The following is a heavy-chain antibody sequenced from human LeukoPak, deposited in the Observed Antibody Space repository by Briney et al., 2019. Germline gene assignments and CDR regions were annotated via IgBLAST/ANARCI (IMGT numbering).Heavy chain of an antibody. Sequence: PGGSLRLSCAASGFTFGSYAMSWVRQAPGKGLEGVSYISSSGSTIYYADSVKGRFTISRDNAKNSLYLQMNSLRAEDTAVYYCARIEMATIEDYFDYWGQGTLVTVSS. CDR2: ISSSGSTI. CDR3: ARIEMATIEDYFDY. D-gene: IGHD5-24*01. V-gene: IGHV3-48*04. CDR1: GFTFGSYA. J-gene: IGHJ4*02.